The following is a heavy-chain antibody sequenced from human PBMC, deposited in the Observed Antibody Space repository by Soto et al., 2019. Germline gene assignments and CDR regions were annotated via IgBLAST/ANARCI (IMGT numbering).Heavy chain of an antibody. CDR3: ARGRGAVAGTGYYYYYYGMDV. CDR1: GGSFSGYY. CDR2: INHSGST. D-gene: IGHD6-19*01. V-gene: IGHV4-34*01. Sequence: SETLSLTCAVYGGSFSGYYWSWIRQPPGKGLEWIGEINHSGSTNYNPSLKSRVTISVDTSKNQFSLKLSSVTAADTAVYYCARGRGAVAGTGYYYYYYGMDVWGQGTTVTV. J-gene: IGHJ6*02.